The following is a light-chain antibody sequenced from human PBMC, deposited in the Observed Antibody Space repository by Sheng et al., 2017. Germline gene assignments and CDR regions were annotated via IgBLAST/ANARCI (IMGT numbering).Light chain of an antibody. V-gene: IGLV3-21*02. Sequence: VLTQPPAASVAPGQTARITCGGNNIGTKSVHWYQQRPGQAPVLVVYDDSDRPSGIPERFSGSNSGNTATLTVTRVEAGDEADYYCQVWDSSSDVVFGGGTKLTVL. CDR3: QVWDSSSDVV. CDR2: DDS. CDR1: NIGTKS. J-gene: IGLJ2*01.